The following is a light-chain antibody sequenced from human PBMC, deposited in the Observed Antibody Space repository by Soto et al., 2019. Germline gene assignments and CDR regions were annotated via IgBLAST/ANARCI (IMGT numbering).Light chain of an antibody. CDR3: SSFTNTITRYA. J-gene: IGLJ1*01. CDR1: SSDVGGYNY. V-gene: IGLV2-14*01. CDR2: EVS. Sequence: QSALTQPASVSGSPGQSITISCTGTSSDVGGYNYVSWFQHHPGKAPKLIIYEVSYRPSGVSNRFSGSKSGDPASLTISGLQAEDEAGYYCSSFTNTITRYAFGTGTKVTVL.